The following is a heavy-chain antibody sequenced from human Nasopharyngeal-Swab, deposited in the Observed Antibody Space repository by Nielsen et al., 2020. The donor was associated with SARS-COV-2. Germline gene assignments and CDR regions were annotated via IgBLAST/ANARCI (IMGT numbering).Heavy chain of an antibody. Sequence: GESLKISCAASGFTFSNYWMNWVRQAPGKGLEWVAVISSDGSYKNYADSVKGRFTISRDNSKNTVDLLMDSLTPEDTAVYFCARGGRGDYNEKFDYWGQGTLVTVSS. D-gene: IGHD4-11*01. J-gene: IGHJ4*02. CDR3: ARGGRGDYNEKFDY. V-gene: IGHV3-30-3*01. CDR2: ISSDGSYK. CDR1: GFTFSNYW.